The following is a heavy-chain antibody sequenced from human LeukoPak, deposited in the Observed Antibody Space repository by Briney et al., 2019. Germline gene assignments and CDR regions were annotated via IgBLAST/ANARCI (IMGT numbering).Heavy chain of an antibody. Sequence: PGGSLRLSCAASRFTFSNYWMHWVRHAPGKGLVWVSRIYNDGSSTSYADSVKGRFTISRDNAKSTLYLQMNSLRAEDTAVYYCARVRGGSGRSYAADAFDIWGQGTMVTVSS. CDR1: RFTFSNYW. D-gene: IGHD1-26*01. V-gene: IGHV3-74*01. J-gene: IGHJ3*02. CDR3: ARVRGGSGRSYAADAFDI. CDR2: IYNDGSST.